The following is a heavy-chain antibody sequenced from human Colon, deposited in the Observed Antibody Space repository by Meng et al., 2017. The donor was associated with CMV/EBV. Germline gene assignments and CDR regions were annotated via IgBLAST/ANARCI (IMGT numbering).Heavy chain of an antibody. CDR1: GGSFSNYA. CDR3: ARARDRDGLYNFDS. D-gene: IGHD5-24*01. Sequence: VQWGQSGAEVKKPGSSVKVSCRTSGGSFSNYAVSWVRQAPGQGLEWMGGIVPIFVTPNYAQKFQGRVTVTADESTSTAYMELSSLTSEDTAIYYCARARDRDGLYNFDSWGQGTLVTVSS. J-gene: IGHJ4*02. CDR2: IVPIFVTP. V-gene: IGHV1-69*12.